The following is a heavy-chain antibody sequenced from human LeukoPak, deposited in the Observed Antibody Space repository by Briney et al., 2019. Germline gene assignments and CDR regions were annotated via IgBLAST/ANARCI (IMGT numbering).Heavy chain of an antibody. CDR3: AKGTASGSYPRMYYFDY. CDR1: GFTFSSYA. Sequence: GASLRLSCAASGFTFSSYAMSWVRQAPGKGLEWVSAISGSGGSTYYADSVKGRFTISRDNSKNTLYLQMNSLRAEDTAVYYCAKGTASGSYPRMYYFDYWGQGTLVTVSS. CDR2: ISGSGGST. J-gene: IGHJ4*02. D-gene: IGHD1-26*01. V-gene: IGHV3-23*01.